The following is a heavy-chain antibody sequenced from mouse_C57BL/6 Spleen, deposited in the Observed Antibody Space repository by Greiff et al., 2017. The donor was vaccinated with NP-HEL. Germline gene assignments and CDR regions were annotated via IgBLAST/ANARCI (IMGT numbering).Heavy chain of an antibody. CDR3: ANMCYMDV. Sequence: EVQLQQSGPELVKPGASVKISCKASGYTFTDYYMNWVKQSHGKSLEWIGDINPNNGGTSYNQKFKGKATLTVDKSSSTAYMELRSLTSEDSAVXDGANMCYMDVWGKGTAVTVSS. V-gene: IGHV1-26*01. CDR1: GYTFTDYY. CDR2: INPNNGGT. J-gene: IGHJ4*01.